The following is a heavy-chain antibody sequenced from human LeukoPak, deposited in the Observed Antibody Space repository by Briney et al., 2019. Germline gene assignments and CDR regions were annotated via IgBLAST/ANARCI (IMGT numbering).Heavy chain of an antibody. CDR3: ARVGTYYYDSSGPFARDY. CDR2: ISSSGSTI. CDR1: GFTFSSYE. J-gene: IGHJ4*02. V-gene: IGHV3-48*03. Sequence: PGGSLRLSCAASGFTFSSYEMHWVRQAPGKGLEWVSYISSSGSTIYYADSVKGRFTISRDNAKNSLYLQMNSLRAEDTAVYYCARVGTYYYDSSGPFARDYWGQGTLVTVSS. D-gene: IGHD3-22*01.